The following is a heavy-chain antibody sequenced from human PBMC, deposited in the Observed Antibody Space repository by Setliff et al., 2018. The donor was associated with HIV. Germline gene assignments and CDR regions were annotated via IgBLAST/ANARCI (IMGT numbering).Heavy chain of an antibody. CDR2: ISIYNGNV. CDR1: GYSFISHD. V-gene: IGHV1-18*01. Sequence: ASVKVSCKASGYSFISHDINWVRQAPGQGREWMGRISIYNGNVNTAPKFQGRITMTTDTSTNTAYLELRSLRSDDTAVYYCARDDDVSMVVVWGDYWGQGTLVTVSS. J-gene: IGHJ4*02. CDR3: ARDDDVSMVVVWGDY. D-gene: IGHD3-22*01.